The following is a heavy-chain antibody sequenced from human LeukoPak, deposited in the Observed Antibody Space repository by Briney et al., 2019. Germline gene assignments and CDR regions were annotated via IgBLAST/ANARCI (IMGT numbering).Heavy chain of an antibody. CDR1: GYTFTSYY. Sequence: ASVKVSCKASGYTFTSYYMHWVRQAPGQGLEWMGIINPSVGSTSYAQKFQGRVSITRDMSTSTVYMELSSLRSEDTAVYYCVRSDHFEVAAARDWYFDLWGRGTLVTVSS. D-gene: IGHD2-15*01. V-gene: IGHV1-46*01. CDR3: VRSDHFEVAAARDWYFDL. J-gene: IGHJ2*01. CDR2: INPSVGST.